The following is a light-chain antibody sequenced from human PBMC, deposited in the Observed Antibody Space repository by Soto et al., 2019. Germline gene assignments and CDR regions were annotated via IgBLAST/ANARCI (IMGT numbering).Light chain of an antibody. J-gene: IGKJ5*01. CDR1: QSVSSY. V-gene: IGKV3-11*01. CDR2: DAS. CDR3: QQRSNWPPIT. Sequence: EIVFTQSPVTLSFSPGERATLSCRASQSVSSYLAWYQQKPGQAPRLLIFDASNRATGIPARFSGSGSGTDFTLTIDNLEPEDFAIYYCQQRSNWPPITLGQGTRLEIK.